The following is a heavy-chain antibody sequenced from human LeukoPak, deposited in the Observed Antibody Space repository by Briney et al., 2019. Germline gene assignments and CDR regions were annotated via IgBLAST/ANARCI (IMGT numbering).Heavy chain of an antibody. CDR3: AASVAAAGRGY. J-gene: IGHJ4*02. CDR1: GGSISSGSYY. Sequence: PSQTLSLTCTVSGGSISSGSYYWSWIRQPAGKGLEWIGRTYTSGSTNYNPSLKSRVTISVDTSKNQFSLKLSSVTAADTAVYYCAASVAAAGRGYWGQGTLVTVSS. V-gene: IGHV4-61*02. CDR2: TYTSGST. D-gene: IGHD6-13*01.